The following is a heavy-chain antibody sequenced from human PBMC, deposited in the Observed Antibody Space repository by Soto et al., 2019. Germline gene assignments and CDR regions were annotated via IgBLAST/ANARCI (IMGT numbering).Heavy chain of an antibody. CDR3: ARAGGDIVVVPAAIMPRYGMDV. CDR1: GYTFTGYY. V-gene: IGHV1-2*04. J-gene: IGHJ6*02. CDR2: INPNSGGT. Sequence: ASVNVSCKASGYTFTGYYMHWVRQAPGQGLEWMGWINPNSGGTNYAQKFQGWVTMTRDTSISTAYMELSRLRSDDTAVYYCARAGGDIVVVPAAIMPRYGMDVWGQGTTVTVSS. D-gene: IGHD2-2*01.